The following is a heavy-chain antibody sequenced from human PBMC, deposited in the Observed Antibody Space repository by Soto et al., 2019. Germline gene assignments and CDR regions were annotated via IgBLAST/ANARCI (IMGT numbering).Heavy chain of an antibody. CDR1: GGSFSGYY. CDR3: ARIGVAARPATPTPPVDY. Sequence: QVQLQQWGAGLLKPSETLSLTCAVYGGSFSGYYWSWIRQPPGKGLEWIGEINHSGSTNYNPSLKSRVTISVDTSKNQFSMKLSSVTAADPAVYYLARIGVAARPATPTPPVDYWCQGTLVTVSS. V-gene: IGHV4-34*01. D-gene: IGHD2-21*01. CDR2: INHSGST. J-gene: IGHJ4*02.